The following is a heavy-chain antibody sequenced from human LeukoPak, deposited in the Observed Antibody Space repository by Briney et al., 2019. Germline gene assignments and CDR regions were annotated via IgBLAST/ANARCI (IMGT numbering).Heavy chain of an antibody. CDR2: FVVGSGNT. Sequence: GTSVKVSCKASGFTFTSSAMQWVRQARGQRLEWKEWFVVGSGNTNYAQKFQERVTITRDMSTSTAYMELSSLRSEDTAVYYCAADVTWELYQLPNWFDPWGQGTLVTVSS. J-gene: IGHJ5*02. CDR3: AADVTWELYQLPNWFDP. CDR1: GFTFTSSA. D-gene: IGHD2-2*01. V-gene: IGHV1-58*02.